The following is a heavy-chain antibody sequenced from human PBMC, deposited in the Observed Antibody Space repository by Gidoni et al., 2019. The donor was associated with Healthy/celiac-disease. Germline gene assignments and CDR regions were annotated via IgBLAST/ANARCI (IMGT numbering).Heavy chain of an antibody. D-gene: IGHD2-15*01. CDR1: GGSISSSSYY. V-gene: IGHV4-39*01. J-gene: IGHJ4*02. Sequence: QLQLQESSPGLVKPSETLSLTCTVSGGSISSSSYYWGWIRQPPRKGLEWIGSIYYSGSTYYNPSLKSRVTISVDTSKNQFSLKLSSVTAADTAVYYCARRLYCSGGSCVKAFDYWGQGTLVTVSS. CDR2: IYYSGST. CDR3: ARRLYCSGGSCVKAFDY.